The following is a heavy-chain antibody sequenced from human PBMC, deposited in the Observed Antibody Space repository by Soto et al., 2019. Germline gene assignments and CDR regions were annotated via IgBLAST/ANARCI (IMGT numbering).Heavy chain of an antibody. Sequence: VRQAPGQGLEWMGGTNPNSGGTNYAQKFQGWVTMTRDTSISTAYMELSRLRSDDTAVYYCARSRGYSYGPDYWGQGTQVTVSS. V-gene: IGHV1-2*04. CDR2: TNPNSGGT. CDR3: ARSRGYSYGPDY. J-gene: IGHJ4*02. D-gene: IGHD5-18*01.